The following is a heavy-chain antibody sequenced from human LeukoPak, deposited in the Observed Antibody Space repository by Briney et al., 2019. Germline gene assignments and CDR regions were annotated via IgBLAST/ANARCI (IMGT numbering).Heavy chain of an antibody. V-gene: IGHV4-39*01. CDR3: ARGGGSSREYAGLDV. CDR1: GASISSASDY. J-gene: IGHJ6*04. Sequence: SETLSLTCAVSGASISSASDYWGWIRQPPGKGLEWLGSIYYGGSTYDNPSLRSRVTISVDTSKNQFSLKLTSVTAADTAVYYCARGGGSSREYAGLDVWGKGTTVTVSS. CDR2: IYYGGST. D-gene: IGHD6-6*01.